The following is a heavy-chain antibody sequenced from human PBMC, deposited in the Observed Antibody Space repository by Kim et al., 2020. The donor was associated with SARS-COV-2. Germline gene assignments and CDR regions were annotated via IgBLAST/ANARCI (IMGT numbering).Heavy chain of an antibody. D-gene: IGHD6-19*01. J-gene: IGHJ5*02. CDR3: ARGGSSGWYEESWFDP. CDR1: GFTFSSYE. V-gene: IGHV3-48*03. CDR2: ISSSGSTI. Sequence: GGSLRLSCAASGFTFSSYEMNWVRQAPGKGLEWVSYISSSGSTIYYADSVKGRFTISRDNAKNSLYLQMNSLRAEDTAVYYCARGGSSGWYEESWFDPWGQGTLVTVSS.